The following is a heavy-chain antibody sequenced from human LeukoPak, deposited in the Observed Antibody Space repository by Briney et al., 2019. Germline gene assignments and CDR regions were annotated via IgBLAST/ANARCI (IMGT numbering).Heavy chain of an antibody. CDR2: ISAYNGNT. D-gene: IGHD3-22*01. CDR3: ARNYYDSSGYYYPVDY. J-gene: IGHJ4*02. Sequence: ASVKVSCKASGHTFTSYGISWVRQAPGQGLEWMGWISAYNGNTNYAQKLQGRVTMTTDTSTSTAYMELRSLRSDDTAVYYCARNYYDSSGYYYPVDYWGQGTLVTVSS. CDR1: GHTFTSYG. V-gene: IGHV1-18*01.